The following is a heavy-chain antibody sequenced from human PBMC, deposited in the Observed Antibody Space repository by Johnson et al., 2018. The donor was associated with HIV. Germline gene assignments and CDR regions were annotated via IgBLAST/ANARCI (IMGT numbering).Heavy chain of an antibody. CDR3: AKALLLWFGEALHAFDI. V-gene: IGHV3-13*01. D-gene: IGHD3-10*01. Sequence: VQLVESGGGLVQPGGSLRLSCAASGFSSSRYAMHWIRQATGKGLEWVSGIGTTGDTYYPGSVKGRFTISRDHAKNSLHLQMNSLTAGDTAVYYCAKALLLWFGEALHAFDIWGQGTMVTVSS. CDR1: GFSSSRYA. J-gene: IGHJ3*02. CDR2: IGTTGDT.